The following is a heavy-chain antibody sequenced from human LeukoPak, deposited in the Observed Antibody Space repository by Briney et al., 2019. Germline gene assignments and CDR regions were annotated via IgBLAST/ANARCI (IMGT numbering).Heavy chain of an antibody. D-gene: IGHD2-15*01. Sequence: GGSLRLSCAASGFTFSNYSMNWVRQAPGKGLEWVSHITSSSTVYYAGSVKGRFTISRDNAKNSLFLQMNSLRAEDTAVYYCARDYCSGPKCYFDYWGQGALVTVSS. V-gene: IGHV3-48*04. CDR3: ARDYCSGPKCYFDY. J-gene: IGHJ4*02. CDR2: ITSSSTV. CDR1: GFTFSNYS.